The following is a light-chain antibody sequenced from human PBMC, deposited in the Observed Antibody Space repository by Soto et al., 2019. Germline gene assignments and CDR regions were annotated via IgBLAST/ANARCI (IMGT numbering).Light chain of an antibody. Sequence: EIVLTQSPATLSLSPGERATLSCRASQSVSSYLAWYQQKPGQVPRLLIFGASRRATGIPDRSSGSGSGTDFSLTISSLQSEDFAVYYCQQYYNWPPWTFGLGTKVDIK. CDR3: QQYYNWPPWT. CDR2: GAS. V-gene: IGKV3D-15*01. CDR1: QSVSSY. J-gene: IGKJ1*01.